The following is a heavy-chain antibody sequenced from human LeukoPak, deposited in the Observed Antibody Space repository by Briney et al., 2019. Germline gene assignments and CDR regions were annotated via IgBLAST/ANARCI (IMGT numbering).Heavy chain of an antibody. Sequence: HGESLKISCKGSGYSFTSYWIGWVRQMPGKGLEWMGIIYPGDSNSRYSPSFQGQVKISADKSLSTAYLQWSSLKASDSAMYYCVRPPENFWYLHLWGRGPLVPFPP. CDR2: IYPGDSNS. V-gene: IGHV5-51*01. CDR1: GYSFTSYW. D-gene: IGHD4-17*01. J-gene: IGHJ2*01. CDR3: VRPPENFWYLHL.